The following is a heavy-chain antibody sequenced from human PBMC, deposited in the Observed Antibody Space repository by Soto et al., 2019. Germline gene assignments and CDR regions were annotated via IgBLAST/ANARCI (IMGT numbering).Heavy chain of an antibody. CDR1: GFTFSSYW. V-gene: IGHV3-7*01. J-gene: IGHJ6*02. CDR2: IKQDGSEE. CDR3: ARIAATGRGWDV. D-gene: IGHD6-13*01. Sequence: EVQLVESGGGLVQPGGSLRLSCVDSGFTFSSYWMSWVRQAPVKGLEWVGNIKQDGSEENYVDSLKGRFTISRDNAKNSLYLQMTSLRVEDRAVYYCARIAATGRGWDVWGQGTTVVVSS.